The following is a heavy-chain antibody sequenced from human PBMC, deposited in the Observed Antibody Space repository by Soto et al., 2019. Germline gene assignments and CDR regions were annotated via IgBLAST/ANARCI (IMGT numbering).Heavy chain of an antibody. Sequence: QLQLQESGPGLVKPSETLSLTCTVSGGSISSSSYYWGWIRQPPGKGLEWIGSIYYSGSTYYNPSLKSRVTISVDTSKNQFSLKLSSVTAADTAVYYCARGPTAITMIVVVYYFDYWGQGTLVTVSS. CDR1: GGSISSSSYY. D-gene: IGHD3-22*01. V-gene: IGHV4-39*01. CDR2: IYYSGST. CDR3: ARGPTAITMIVVVYYFDY. J-gene: IGHJ4*02.